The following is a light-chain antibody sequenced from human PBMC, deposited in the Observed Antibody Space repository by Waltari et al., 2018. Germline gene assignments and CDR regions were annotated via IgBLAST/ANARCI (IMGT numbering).Light chain of an antibody. J-gene: IGLJ2*01. Sequence: QYVLTQPPSASGTPGQRVAISCSGSSSNIGRNTVNWYQQLPGTAPKLLIYFNDQRPSVVPDRFSGSKSGTSASLAISGLRSEDEADYYCAAWDDSLNGVGFGGGTKLTVL. CDR2: FND. CDR3: AAWDDSLNGVG. V-gene: IGLV1-44*01. CDR1: SSNIGRNT.